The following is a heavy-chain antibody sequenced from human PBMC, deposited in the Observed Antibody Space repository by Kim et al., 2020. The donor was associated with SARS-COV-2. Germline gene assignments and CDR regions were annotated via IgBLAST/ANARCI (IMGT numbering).Heavy chain of an antibody. CDR2: ISGSGGST. CDR3: AKDNEQLVRAAEYFQH. Sequence: GGSLRLSCAASGFTFSSYAMSWVRQAPGKGLEWVSAISGSGGSTYYADSVKGRFTISSDNSKNTLYLQMNSLRAEDTAVYYCAKDNEQLVRAAEYFQHWGQGTLVTVSS. V-gene: IGHV3-23*01. D-gene: IGHD6-6*01. J-gene: IGHJ1*01. CDR1: GFTFSSYA.